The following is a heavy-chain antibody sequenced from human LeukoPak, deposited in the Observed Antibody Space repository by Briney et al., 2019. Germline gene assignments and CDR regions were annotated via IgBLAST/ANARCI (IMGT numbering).Heavy chain of an antibody. CDR3: VRDADISGYYSYSDY. CDR2: INSDGSST. Sequence: GGSLRLSCAASGFTFSSYWMHWVRQAPGKGLVWVSRINSDGSSTSYADSVKGRFTISRDNAKNTLYLQMNSLRAEDTAVYYCVRDADISGYYSYSDYWGQGILVTVSS. J-gene: IGHJ4*02. D-gene: IGHD6-19*01. CDR1: GFTFSSYW. V-gene: IGHV3-74*01.